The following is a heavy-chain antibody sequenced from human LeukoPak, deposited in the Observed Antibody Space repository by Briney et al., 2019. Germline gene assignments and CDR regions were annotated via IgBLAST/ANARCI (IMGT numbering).Heavy chain of an antibody. CDR1: GGSISSGGYS. Sequence: SETLSLTCAVSGGSISSGGYSWSWIRQPPGKGLEWIGYIYHSGSTYYNPSLKSRVTISVDRSKNQFSLKLGSVTAADTAVYYCARSSGYSYGYNYYYGMDVWGQGTTVTVSS. D-gene: IGHD5-18*01. V-gene: IGHV4-30-2*01. CDR3: ARSSGYSYGYNYYYGMDV. J-gene: IGHJ6*02. CDR2: IYHSGST.